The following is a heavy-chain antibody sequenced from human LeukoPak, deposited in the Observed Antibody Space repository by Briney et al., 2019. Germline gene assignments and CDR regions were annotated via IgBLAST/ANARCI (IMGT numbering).Heavy chain of an antibody. CDR1: GFTFDDYG. CDR2: INWNGGST. Sequence: GGSLRLSCAASGFTFDDYGMSWVRQAPGKGLEWVSGINWNGGSTGYADSVKGRFTISRDNAKNSLYLQMNSLRAEDTALYHWARTRFGEFNFDYWGQGTLVTVSS. V-gene: IGHV3-20*01. J-gene: IGHJ4*02. D-gene: IGHD3-10*01. CDR3: ARTRFGEFNFDY.